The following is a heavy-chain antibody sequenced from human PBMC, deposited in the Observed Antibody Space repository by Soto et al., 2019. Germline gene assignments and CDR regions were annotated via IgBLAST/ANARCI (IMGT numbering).Heavy chain of an antibody. J-gene: IGHJ4*02. CDR1: GGTFSSYT. CDR3: ARERTYYYGSGSYYPFDY. D-gene: IGHD3-10*01. Sequence: QVQLVQSGAEVKKPGSSVKVSCKASGGTFSSYTISWVRQAPGQGLEWMGRIIPILGIANYAQKIQGRVTITADKSTSTAYMELSSLRSEDTAVYYCARERTYYYGSGSYYPFDYWGQGTLVTVSS. V-gene: IGHV1-69*08. CDR2: IIPILGIA.